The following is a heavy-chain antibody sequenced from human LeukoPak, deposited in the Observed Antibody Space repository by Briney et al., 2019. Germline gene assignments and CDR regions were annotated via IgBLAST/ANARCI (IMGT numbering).Heavy chain of an antibody. V-gene: IGHV4-59*01. Sequence: SETLSLTCTMSGGSISTYYWSWIRQPPGKGLEWIGYIYYSGSTNYNPSLKSRVTISVDTSKNQFSLKLSSVTAADTAVYYCARDLNGVRAFDIWGQGTMVTVSS. J-gene: IGHJ3*02. CDR1: GGSISTYY. CDR2: IYYSGST. D-gene: IGHD3-16*02. CDR3: ARDLNGVRAFDI.